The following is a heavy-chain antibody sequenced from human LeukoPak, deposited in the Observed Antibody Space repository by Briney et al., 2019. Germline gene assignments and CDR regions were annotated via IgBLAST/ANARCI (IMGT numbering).Heavy chain of an antibody. V-gene: IGHV3-53*01. CDR3: ARDVRDGYSYRFDY. Sequence: GGSLRLSCAASGFTFSSNYMSWVRQAPGKGLEWVSVIYSGGSTYYADSVKGRFTISRDNSKNTLYLHMNSLRAEDTAVYYCARDVRDGYSYRFDYWGQGTLVTVSS. CDR2: IYSGGST. D-gene: IGHD5-24*01. J-gene: IGHJ4*02. CDR1: GFTFSSNY.